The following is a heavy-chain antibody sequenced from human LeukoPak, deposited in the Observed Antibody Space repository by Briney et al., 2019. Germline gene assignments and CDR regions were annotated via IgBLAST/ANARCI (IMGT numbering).Heavy chain of an antibody. Sequence: PSETLSLTCAVYGGSFSGYYWSWIRQHPGKGLEWIGYIYYSGSTYYNPSLKSRVTISVDTSKNQFSLKLSSVTAADTAVYYCAREGITMVRGVIYYYYGMDVWGQGTTVTVSS. CDR1: GGSFSGYY. CDR2: IYYSGST. J-gene: IGHJ6*02. CDR3: AREGITMVRGVIYYYYGMDV. D-gene: IGHD3-10*01. V-gene: IGHV4-31*11.